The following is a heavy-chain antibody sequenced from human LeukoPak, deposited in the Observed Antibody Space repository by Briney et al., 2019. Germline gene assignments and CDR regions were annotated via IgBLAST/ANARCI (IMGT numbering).Heavy chain of an antibody. CDR1: GGSFSGYY. D-gene: IGHD5-12*01. Sequence: SETLSLTCAVYGGSFSGYYWSWIRQPTGKGLEWIGEINHSGSTNYNPSLKSRVTISVDTSKNQFSLKLSSVTAADTAVYYCARVGGDSGYPWGQGTLVTVSS. CDR3: ARVGGDSGYP. J-gene: IGHJ5*02. CDR2: INHSGST. V-gene: IGHV4-34*01.